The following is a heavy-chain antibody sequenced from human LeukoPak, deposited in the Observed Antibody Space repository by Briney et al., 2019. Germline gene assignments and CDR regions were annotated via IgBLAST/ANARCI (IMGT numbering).Heavy chain of an antibody. CDR1: GGSFSGYY. Sequence: SETLSLTCAVYGGSFSGYYWSWVRQPPGKGVEGIGEINHSGSTNYNPSLNSRVTISVDPSKNQFSLKLSSVTAADTAVYYCARLGQQWLVPDYWGQGTLVTVSS. J-gene: IGHJ4*02. CDR3: ARLGQQWLVPDY. CDR2: INHSGST. V-gene: IGHV4-34*01. D-gene: IGHD6-19*01.